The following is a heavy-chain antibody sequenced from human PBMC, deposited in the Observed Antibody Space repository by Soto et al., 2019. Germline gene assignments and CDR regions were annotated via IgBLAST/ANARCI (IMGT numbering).Heavy chain of an antibody. CDR3: ARDIMGTNYYYYGMDV. Sequence: SETLSLTCTVSGGSISSHYWIWIRQPPGKGLEWIGYIYYSGSTNYNPSLKSRVTISVDTSKNQFSLKLSSVTAADTAVYYCARDIMGTNYYYYGMDVWGQGTTVTVSS. CDR1: GGSISSHY. J-gene: IGHJ6*02. CDR2: IYYSGST. D-gene: IGHD2-8*01. V-gene: IGHV4-59*11.